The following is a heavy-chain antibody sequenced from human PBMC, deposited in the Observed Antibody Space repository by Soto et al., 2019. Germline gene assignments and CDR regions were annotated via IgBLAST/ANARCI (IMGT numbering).Heavy chain of an antibody. CDR1: GASINNNDYY. D-gene: IGHD3-22*01. J-gene: IGHJ2*01. Sequence: QLQESGPGLVMPSQTLSLTCTVSGASINNNDYYWSWIRQTPGKGLEWIGYVYFSGSTDYILSMKSRISMSIDKSQNQFTLKLNSVTAADTATYYCARMSYFYDKWYFDLWGRGTLVTVSS. V-gene: IGHV4-30-4*01. CDR2: VYFSGST. CDR3: ARMSYFYDKWYFDL.